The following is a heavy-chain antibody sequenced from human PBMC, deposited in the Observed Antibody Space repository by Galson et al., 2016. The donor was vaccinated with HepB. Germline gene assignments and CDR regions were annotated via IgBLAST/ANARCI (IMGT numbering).Heavy chain of an antibody. V-gene: IGHV3-21*01. J-gene: IGHJ4*02. CDR1: GFTFSSYS. D-gene: IGHD5-24*01. CDR2: ITSSSSYI. Sequence: SLRLSCAASGFTFSSYSMNWVRQAPGKGLEWVSSITSSSSYIYYADSVKGRFTISRDNAKNSLYLQMNSLRAEDTAVYYCAGVGGGMATTGHFFDYWGQGTLVTVSS. CDR3: AGVGGGMATTGHFFDY.